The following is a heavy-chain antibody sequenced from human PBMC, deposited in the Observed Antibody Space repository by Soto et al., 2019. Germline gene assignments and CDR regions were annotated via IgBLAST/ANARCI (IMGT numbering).Heavy chain of an antibody. D-gene: IGHD6-13*01. V-gene: IGHV3-30*18. CDR3: AKVGSSWFEGAFDI. J-gene: IGHJ3*02. CDR1: GFIFSRYD. CDR2: ISSDGSNK. Sequence: ESGGGVVQPGRSLRLSCAASGFIFSRYDMHWLRQAPGKGLEWVALISSDGSNKYYADSVKGRFTISRDNSKNTLYLQMSSLRAEDAAMYYCAKVGSSWFEGAFDIWGQGTMVTVSS.